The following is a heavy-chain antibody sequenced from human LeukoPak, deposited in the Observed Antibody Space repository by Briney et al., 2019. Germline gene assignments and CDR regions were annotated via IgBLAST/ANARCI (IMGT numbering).Heavy chain of an antibody. V-gene: IGHV3-66*01. Sequence: PGGSLRLSCAASGFTVSSNYMSWVRQAPGKGLEWVSVIYSGGSTYYADSVKGRFTISRDNSKNTLYLQMNSLRAEDTAVYYCARDCPYGSSTSCYLEFDYWGQGTLVTVSS. CDR1: GFTVSSNY. CDR3: ARDCPYGSSTSCYLEFDY. D-gene: IGHD2-2*01. J-gene: IGHJ4*02. CDR2: IYSGGST.